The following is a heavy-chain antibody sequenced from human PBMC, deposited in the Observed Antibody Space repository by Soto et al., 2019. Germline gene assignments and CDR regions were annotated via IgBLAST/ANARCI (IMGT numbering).Heavy chain of an antibody. CDR2: IYYSGST. J-gene: IGHJ4*02. V-gene: IGHV4-39*01. Sequence: QLQLQESGPGLVKPSETLSLTCTVSGGSISSSSYYWGWIRQPPGKGLEWIGSIYYSGSTYYNPSLKSRVTISVDTSKNQFSLKLRSVTAADTAVYYCARHTPAISISDHWGQGTLVTVPS. D-gene: IGHD2-15*01. CDR1: GGSISSSSYY. CDR3: ARHTPAISISDH.